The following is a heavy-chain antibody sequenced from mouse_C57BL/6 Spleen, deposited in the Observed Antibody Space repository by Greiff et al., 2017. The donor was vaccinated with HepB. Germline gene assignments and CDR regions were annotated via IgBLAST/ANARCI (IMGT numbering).Heavy chain of an antibody. CDR2: INPNNGGT. CDR3: ARELLRSFDY. J-gene: IGHJ2*01. V-gene: IGHV1-26*01. CDR1: GYTFTDYY. Sequence: VQLQQSGPELVKPGASVKISCKASGYTFTDYYMNWVKQSHGKSLEWIGDINPNNGGTSYNQKFKGKATLTVDKSSSTAYMELRSLTSEDSAVYYCARELLRSFDYWGQGTTLTVSS. D-gene: IGHD1-1*01.